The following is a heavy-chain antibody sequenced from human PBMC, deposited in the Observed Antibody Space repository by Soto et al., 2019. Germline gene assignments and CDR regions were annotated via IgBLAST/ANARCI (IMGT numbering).Heavy chain of an antibody. CDR3: ARETMLRGVNDY. CDR2: ISVYTGTT. CDR1: GYPFSNHG. V-gene: IGHV1-18*01. J-gene: IGHJ4*02. D-gene: IGHD3-10*01. Sequence: QIQLVQSGAEVKKPGASVKVSCKTSGYPFSNHGITWVRQGSGQGFEWMGWISVYTGTTNYAQKFQGRVTMTTDTSARTAYMELRSLRSDDTAVYFCARETMLRGVNDYWGQGTRVIVSS.